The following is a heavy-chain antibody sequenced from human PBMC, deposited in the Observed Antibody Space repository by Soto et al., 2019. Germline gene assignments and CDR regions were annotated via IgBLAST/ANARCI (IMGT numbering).Heavy chain of an antibody. CDR2: IYYTGIT. D-gene: IGHD6-6*01. CDR1: GDSISSGGYY. CDR3: AREYRRSSGGPIDY. J-gene: IGHJ4*02. V-gene: IGHV4-31*03. Sequence: ASETLSLTCTVSGDSISSGGYYWSWIRQHPGKGLEWIGYIYYTGITHYNPSLKSRVTISVDTSKKQFSLKLNSVTAADMAVYYCAREYRRSSGGPIDYWGQGILVTVSS.